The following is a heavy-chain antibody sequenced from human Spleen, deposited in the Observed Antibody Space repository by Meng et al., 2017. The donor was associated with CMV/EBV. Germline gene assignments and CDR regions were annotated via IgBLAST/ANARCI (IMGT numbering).Heavy chain of an antibody. CDR3: ARDNNWGPDY. CDR2: KRSDGSSE. Sequence: GESLKISCAASGFTLSDYGMHWVRQAPGKGLEWVTFKRSDGSSEYYADSVKGRFIISRDNSKNTVYLEMNGLRADDTAVYYCARDNNWGPDYWGQGTLVTVSS. J-gene: IGHJ4*02. CDR1: GFTLSDYG. D-gene: IGHD7-27*01. V-gene: IGHV3-30*02.